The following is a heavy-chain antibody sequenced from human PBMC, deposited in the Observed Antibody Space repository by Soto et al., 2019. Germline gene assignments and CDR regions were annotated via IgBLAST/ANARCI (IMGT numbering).Heavy chain of an antibody. CDR3: ARGVRGPYGFDV. J-gene: IGHJ3*01. V-gene: IGHV3-74*01. D-gene: IGHD3-10*01. CDR2: IKFDGSSA. Sequence: EVQLVESGGGLVQPGESLRLSCAASGFTFSDYWIHWVRQAPGKGLVWVSRIKFDGSSANYADSVKGRFTISRDNAKDTVYLQMNSLGAEDTAVYYCARGVRGPYGFDVWGQGTMVTVSS. CDR1: GFTFSDYW.